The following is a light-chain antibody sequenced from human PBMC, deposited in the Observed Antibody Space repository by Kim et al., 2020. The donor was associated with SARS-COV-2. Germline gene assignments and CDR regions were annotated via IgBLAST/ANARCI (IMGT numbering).Light chain of an antibody. CDR1: SSDIGSYNH. CDR3: SSYATSTTWV. V-gene: IGLV2-14*01. J-gene: IGLJ3*02. Sequence: GQSITISCTGSSSDIGSYNHVSWYQQHPHKVPKLIIYEVNRRPSGVSSRFSGSKSGNTASLTISGLQTEDEADYYCSSYATSTTWVFGGGTKVTVL. CDR2: EVN.